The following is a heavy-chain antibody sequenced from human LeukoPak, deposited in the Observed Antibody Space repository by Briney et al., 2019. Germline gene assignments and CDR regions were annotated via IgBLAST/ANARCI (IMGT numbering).Heavy chain of an antibody. D-gene: IGHD6-13*01. CDR1: GGTFSSYA. J-gene: IGHJ5*02. V-gene: IGHV1-69*11. CDR3: ARDSDSSSWYRGNWFDP. CDR2: IIPILGTA. Sequence: ASVKVSCKASGGTFSSYAISWVRQAPGQGLEWMGRIIPILGTANYAQKFQGRVTITADESTSTAYMELSSLRSEDTAVYYCARDSDSSSWYRGNWFDPWGQGTLVTVSS.